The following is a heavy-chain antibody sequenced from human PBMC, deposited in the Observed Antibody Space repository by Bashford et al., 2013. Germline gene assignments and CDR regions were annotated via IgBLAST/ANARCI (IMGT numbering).Heavy chain of an antibody. CDR2: IAWNTEII. Sequence: GGPLRLSCAASGFTFSSYSMNWVRQAPGKGLEWISHIAWNTEIIYYADSVKGRFTISRDNAKNSLYLQMIHLRDEDTAVYYCARDPGAIVEVPAGYSMDVWGQGTTVTVSS. J-gene: IGHJ6*02. CDR3: ARDPGAIVEVPAGYSMDV. CDR1: GFTFSSYS. V-gene: IGHV3-48*02. D-gene: IGHD2-2*01.